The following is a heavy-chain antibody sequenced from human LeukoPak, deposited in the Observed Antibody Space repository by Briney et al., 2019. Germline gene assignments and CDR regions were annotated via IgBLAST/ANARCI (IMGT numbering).Heavy chain of an antibody. J-gene: IGHJ4*02. V-gene: IGHV1-46*01. CDR1: GYTFTSYY. Sequence: ASVKVSCKASGYTFTSYYMHWVRQAPGQGLEWMGIISPSGGSTSYAQKFQGRVTMTRDTSTSTVYMELSSLRSEDTAVYYCARDMAVGYDSSGYYLYWGQGTLVTVSS. CDR2: ISPSGGST. D-gene: IGHD3-22*01. CDR3: ARDMAVGYDSSGYYLY.